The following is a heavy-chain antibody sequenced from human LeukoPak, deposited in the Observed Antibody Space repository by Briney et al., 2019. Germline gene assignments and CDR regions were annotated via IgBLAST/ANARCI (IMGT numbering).Heavy chain of an antibody. CDR1: GVSISSGSNY. J-gene: IGHJ4*02. Sequence: SETLSLTCRVSGVSISSGSNYWGWIRQPPGKTLEWIGSIYSSGSTYYNPSLKSRVTISVDTSKNQFSLKLSSVTAADTAVYYCARGGGLWFGELDFDYWGQGTLVTVSS. V-gene: IGHV4-39*07. CDR2: IYSSGST. CDR3: ARGGGLWFGELDFDY. D-gene: IGHD3-10*01.